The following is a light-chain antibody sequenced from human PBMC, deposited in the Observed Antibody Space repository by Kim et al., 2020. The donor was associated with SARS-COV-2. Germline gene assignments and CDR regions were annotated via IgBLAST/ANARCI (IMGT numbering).Light chain of an antibody. CDR2: AVS. CDR3: LQYNAYPRT. Sequence: ASVGDRVTLTCRASQAIDNSLAWFQQKPGKVPKRLIYAVSSLEIGVPSRFSGSGSGTEFTLTINSLHPEDFATYYCLQYNAYPRTFGHGTKVDIK. CDR1: QAIDNS. V-gene: IGKV1-17*03. J-gene: IGKJ1*01.